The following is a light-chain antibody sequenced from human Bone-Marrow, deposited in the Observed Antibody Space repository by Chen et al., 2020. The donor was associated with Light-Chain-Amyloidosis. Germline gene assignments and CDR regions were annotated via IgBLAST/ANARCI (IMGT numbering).Light chain of an antibody. V-gene: IGLV2-8*01. CDR2: EVS. CDR1: SSDVGGYNY. Sequence: QSALTQPPSASGSPRQSVTISCTGTSSDVGGYNYASWYQQHPGKAPKLMIYEVSTRPSGVPDRFSGSKSGNTASLTVSGLQAEDEADYYCSSYAGSNNLVFGGGTKLTVL. CDR3: SSYAGSNNLV. J-gene: IGLJ2*01.